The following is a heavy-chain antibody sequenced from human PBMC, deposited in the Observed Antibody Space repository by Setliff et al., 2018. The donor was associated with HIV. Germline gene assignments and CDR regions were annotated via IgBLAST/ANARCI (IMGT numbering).Heavy chain of an antibody. CDR3: AKDYGDGHNWGAFDI. Sequence: ASVKVSCKASGYTFTNYYIHWVRQAPGQGLEWMGLINPSGGRTSYAQKFQGRVSMTRDTSTSTVYMELSSLRPEDTALYFCAKDYGDGHNWGAFDIWGQGIMVTVSS. V-gene: IGHV1-46*01. CDR2: INPSGGRT. J-gene: IGHJ3*02. D-gene: IGHD1-1*01. CDR1: GYTFTNYY.